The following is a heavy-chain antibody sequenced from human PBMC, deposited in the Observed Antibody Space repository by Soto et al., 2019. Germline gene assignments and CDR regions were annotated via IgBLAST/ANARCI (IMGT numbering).Heavy chain of an antibody. V-gene: IGHV3-33*01. CDR3: AREVLCGGDCYSGGMDV. J-gene: IGHJ6*02. D-gene: IGHD2-21*02. CDR1: GFTFSSYG. Sequence: ESGGGVVQPGRSLRLSCAASGFTFSSYGMHWVRQAPGKGLEWVAVIWYDGSNKYYADSVKGRFTISRDNSKNTLYLQMNSLRAEDTAVYYCAREVLCGGDCYSGGMDVWGQGTTVTVSS. CDR2: IWYDGSNK.